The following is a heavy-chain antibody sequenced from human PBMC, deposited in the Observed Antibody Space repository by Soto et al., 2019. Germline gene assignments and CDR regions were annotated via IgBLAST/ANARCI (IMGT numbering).Heavy chain of an antibody. V-gene: IGHV1-18*04. D-gene: IGHD1-26*01. Sequence: QVQLVQSGAEVKKPGASVKVSCKASGYTFTSYGISWVRQAPGQGLEWMGWISSYNGNTNYAQKLQGRVTMTTDTSTSTAYMELRSLRSDDTDVYYCARDKGIVGSKGGFGYWGQGTLVTVSS. CDR3: ARDKGIVGSKGGFGY. CDR2: ISSYNGNT. CDR1: GYTFTSYG. J-gene: IGHJ4*02.